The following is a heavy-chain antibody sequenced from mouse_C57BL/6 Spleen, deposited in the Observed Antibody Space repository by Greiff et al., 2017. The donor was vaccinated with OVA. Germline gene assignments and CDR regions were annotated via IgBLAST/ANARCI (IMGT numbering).Heavy chain of an antibody. J-gene: IGHJ4*01. Sequence: VQLQQSGAELVKPGASVKISCKASGYAFSSYWMNWVKQRPGKGLEWIGQIYPGDGDTNYNGKFKGKATLTADKSSSTAYMQLSSLTSEDSAVYFCARGGVLRYAMDYWGQGTSVTVSS. V-gene: IGHV1-80*01. D-gene: IGHD5-1*01. CDR2: IYPGDGDT. CDR3: ARGGVLRYAMDY. CDR1: GYAFSSYW.